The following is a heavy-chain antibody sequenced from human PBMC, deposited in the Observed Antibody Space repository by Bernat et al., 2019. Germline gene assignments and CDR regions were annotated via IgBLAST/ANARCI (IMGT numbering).Heavy chain of an antibody. CDR1: GGSISSGDYY. J-gene: IGHJ4*02. D-gene: IGHD4-17*01. Sequence: QVQLQESGPGLVKPSQTLSLTCTVSGGSISSGDYYWSWIRQPPGKGLEWIGYIYYSGSTYYNPSLKSRVTISVDTSKNQISLKLSSVTAADTAVYYCARGGRGYGDYAAPFDYWGQGTLVTVSS. CDR2: IYYSGST. CDR3: ARGGRGYGDYAAPFDY. V-gene: IGHV4-30-4*01.